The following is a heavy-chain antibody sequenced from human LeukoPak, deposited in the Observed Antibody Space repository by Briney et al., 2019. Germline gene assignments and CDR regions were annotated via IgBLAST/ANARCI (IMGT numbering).Heavy chain of an antibody. J-gene: IGHJ5*02. Sequence: SETLSLTCTVSGGSISSHYWSWIWQPPGKGLEWIGYIYYSGSTNYNPSLKSRVTISVDTSKNQFSLKLSSVTAADTAVYYCARISNWFDPWGQGTLVTVSS. V-gene: IGHV4-59*11. CDR3: ARISNWFDP. CDR1: GGSISSHY. CDR2: IYYSGST.